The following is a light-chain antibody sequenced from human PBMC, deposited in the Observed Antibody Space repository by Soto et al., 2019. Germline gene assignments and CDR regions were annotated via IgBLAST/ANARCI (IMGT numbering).Light chain of an antibody. J-gene: IGKJ2*01. CDR1: RSFASRY. Sequence: EIVLTQSPATLSLSPGERATLSCRASRSFASRYLAWYQHKPGQAPRLLIYAASSRATGIPDRFIGSGSGTDFTLTISRLEPDDSAVYYCHHYDSSPPYTFGQGTKLEIK. V-gene: IGKV3-20*01. CDR3: HHYDSSPPYT. CDR2: AAS.